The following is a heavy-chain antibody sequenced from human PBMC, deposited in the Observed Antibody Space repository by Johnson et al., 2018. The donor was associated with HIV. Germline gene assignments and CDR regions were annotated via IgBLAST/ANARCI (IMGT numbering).Heavy chain of an antibody. J-gene: IGHJ3*02. D-gene: IGHD1-1*01. Sequence: VLLVESGGGLVQPGRSLRLSCAASGFTFDDFAMHWVRQAPGKGLEWVSAIGTAGVIYYADSVKGRLTISRDNTKNSVYLQMNSPTAEDTAVYYCARESLTTSDAFDMWGQGTMVTVSS. CDR3: ARESLTTSDAFDM. CDR1: GFTFDDFA. CDR2: IGTAGVI. V-gene: IGHV3-69-1*01.